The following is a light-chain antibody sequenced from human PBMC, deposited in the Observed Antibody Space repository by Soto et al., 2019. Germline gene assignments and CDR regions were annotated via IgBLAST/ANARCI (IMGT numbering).Light chain of an antibody. Sequence: EIVLTQSPGTLSLSPGERATLSCRASQSVSSSFLAWYQQKPGQAPRLLIYGASSRATGLPERFSGSGSGTDFTLTISRLQPEDVAVYYCQQYGSSPLPCGGGTKVEIK. CDR3: QQYGSSPLP. CDR1: QSVSSSF. J-gene: IGKJ4*01. V-gene: IGKV3-20*01. CDR2: GAS.